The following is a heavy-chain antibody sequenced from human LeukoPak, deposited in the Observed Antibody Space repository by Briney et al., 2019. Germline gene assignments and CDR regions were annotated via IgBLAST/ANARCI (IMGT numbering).Heavy chain of an antibody. CDR3: AKEAAAGNYYYYYMDV. Sequence: GGSLRLSCVASGFTFSSSGMHWVRQAPGKWLEWVAFVSYDGSNKYYADSVKGRFTISRDNSKNTLYLQMNSLRAEDTAVYYCAKEAAAGNYYYYYMDVWGKGTTVTVSS. J-gene: IGHJ6*03. D-gene: IGHD6-25*01. CDR1: GFTFSSSG. CDR2: VSYDGSNK. V-gene: IGHV3-30*18.